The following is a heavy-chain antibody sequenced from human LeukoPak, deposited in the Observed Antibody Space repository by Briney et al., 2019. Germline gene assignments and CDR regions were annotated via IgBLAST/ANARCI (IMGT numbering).Heavy chain of an antibody. Sequence: SETLSLTCTVSGGSISSYYWSWIRQPPGKGLEWIGYIYYSGSTNYNPSLKSRVTISVDTSKNQFSLKLSSVTAADTAVYYCAREFAGYCSTGSCRYYSDYWGQGTLVTVSS. J-gene: IGHJ4*02. V-gene: IGHV4-59*01. CDR1: GGSISSYY. D-gene: IGHD2-15*01. CDR2: IYYSGST. CDR3: AREFAGYCSTGSCRYYSDY.